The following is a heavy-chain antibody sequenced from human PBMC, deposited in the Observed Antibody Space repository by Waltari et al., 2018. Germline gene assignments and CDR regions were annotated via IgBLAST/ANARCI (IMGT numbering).Heavy chain of an antibody. J-gene: IGHJ5*02. CDR1: GFTFSSYA. V-gene: IGHV3-23*01. D-gene: IGHD1-26*01. CDR3: AKDSYSGSRVSWFDP. Sequence: EVQLLESGGGLVQPGGSLRLSCAASGFTFSSYAMSWVRQAPGKGLEWVSAISGIGGSTYYADSVKGRFTISRDNSKNTLYLQMNSLRAEDTAVYYCAKDSYSGSRVSWFDPWGQGTLVTVSS. CDR2: ISGIGGST.